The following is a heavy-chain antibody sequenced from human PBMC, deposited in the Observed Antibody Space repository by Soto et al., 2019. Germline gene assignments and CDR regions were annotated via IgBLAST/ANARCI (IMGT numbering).Heavy chain of an antibody. V-gene: IGHV1-24*01. CDR2: FDPEDGET. J-gene: IGHJ6*02. D-gene: IGHD2-21*02. CDR1: GGTFSSYA. Sequence: GASVKVSCKASGGTFSSYAISWVRQAPGKGLEWMGGFDPEDGETIYAQKFQGRVTMTEDTSTDTAYMELSSLRSEDTAVYYCATARTAIHSYYYYGMDVWGQGTTVTVSS. CDR3: ATARTAIHSYYYYGMDV.